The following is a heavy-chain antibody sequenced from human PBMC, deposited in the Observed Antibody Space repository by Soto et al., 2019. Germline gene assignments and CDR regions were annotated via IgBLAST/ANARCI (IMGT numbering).Heavy chain of an antibody. CDR1: GGSRVSSKKY. Sequence: LSGNSIVLGGSRVSSKKYWSWIRQAPGKGLEWIEYIFSSGTTYYNPSLKSRLTMSLDTSQNQFSLKLNSVAAADTAVYFCARVPSPFDFYYAMDVWGQGTTVTVS. V-gene: IGHV4-30-4*02. J-gene: IGHJ6*02. CDR2: IFSSGTT. D-gene: IGHD3-16*01. CDR3: ARVPSPFDFYYAMDV.